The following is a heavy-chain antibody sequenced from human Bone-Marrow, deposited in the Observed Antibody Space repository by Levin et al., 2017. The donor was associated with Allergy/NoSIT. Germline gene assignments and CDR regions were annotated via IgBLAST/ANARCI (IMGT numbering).Heavy chain of an antibody. V-gene: IGHV3-11*01. Sequence: GGSLRLSCAASEFSFSDYYMTWIRQAPGKGLEWVAYINTRASVIYYADSVKGRFTISRDNAKHSLYLQMNSLRADDTAVYYCAAETGGHFALDYWGQGTLVTVSS. CDR2: INTRASVI. J-gene: IGHJ4*02. CDR3: AAETGGHFALDY. D-gene: IGHD2-21*01. CDR1: EFSFSDYY.